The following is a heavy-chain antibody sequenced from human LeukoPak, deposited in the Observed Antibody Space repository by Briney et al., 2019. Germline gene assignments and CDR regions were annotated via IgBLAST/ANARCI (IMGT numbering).Heavy chain of an antibody. J-gene: IGHJ2*01. CDR1: GGSISSGSYY. Sequence: PSQTLSLTCTVSGGSISSGSYYWSWIRQPAGKGLEWIGRIYTSGSTNYNPSLKSRVTISVDTSKNQFSLKLSSVTAADTAVYYCARDNGDFGYWYFDLWGRGTLVTVSS. D-gene: IGHD4-17*01. CDR2: IYTSGST. V-gene: IGHV4-61*02. CDR3: ARDNGDFGYWYFDL.